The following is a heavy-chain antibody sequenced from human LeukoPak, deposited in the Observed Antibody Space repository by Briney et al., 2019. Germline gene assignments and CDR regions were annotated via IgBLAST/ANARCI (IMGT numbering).Heavy chain of an antibody. J-gene: IGHJ6*03. CDR3: ARVLWPYYMDV. D-gene: IGHD3-10*01. Sequence: GGSLRLSCAASGFTFDDYAMHWVRQAPGKGLEWVSGISWNSGSIGYADSVKGRFTISRDNAKNSLYLQMNSLRAEDTAVYYCARVLWPYYMDVWGKGTTVTISS. CDR2: ISWNSGSI. V-gene: IGHV3-9*01. CDR1: GFTFDDYA.